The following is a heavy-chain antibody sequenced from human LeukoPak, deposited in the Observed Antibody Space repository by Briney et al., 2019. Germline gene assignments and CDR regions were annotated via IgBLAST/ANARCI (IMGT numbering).Heavy chain of an antibody. J-gene: IGHJ3*02. CDR3: AKARGAFDI. CDR1: GFTFSSYG. CDR2: ISYDGSNK. Sequence: GGSLRLSSAASGFTFSSYGMHWVRQAPGKGLEWVAVISYDGSNKYYADSVKGRFTISRDNSKNTLYLQMNSLRAEDTAVYYCAKARGAFDIWGQGTMVTVSS. V-gene: IGHV3-30*18.